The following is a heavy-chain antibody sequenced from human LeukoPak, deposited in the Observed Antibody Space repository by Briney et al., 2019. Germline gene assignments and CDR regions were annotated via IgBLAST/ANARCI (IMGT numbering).Heavy chain of an antibody. V-gene: IGHV1-18*01. CDR2: ISAYNGNT. CDR3: ARDWPGISLHFDL. Sequence: ASVKVSCKASGYTLRSYGITWVRQAPGQGLEWMGWISAYNGNTKYPQKLQGRVTMTTDTSTSTAYMELRSLRSDDTAVYYCARDWPGISLHFDLWGRGTLITVSS. CDR1: GYTLRSYG. D-gene: IGHD2-15*01. J-gene: IGHJ2*01.